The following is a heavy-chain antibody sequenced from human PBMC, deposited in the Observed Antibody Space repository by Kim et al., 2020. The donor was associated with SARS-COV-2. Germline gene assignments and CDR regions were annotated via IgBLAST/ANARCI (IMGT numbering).Heavy chain of an antibody. Sequence: GGSLRLSCAASGFIFRNYRLNWIRQAPGKGLEWVSCIDSSSRTIWFADSVKGRFSISRDNAKNSVFLQMNRLRDDDTAVYYCARETDEYNYGYRYFDYWGQGTLVTVSS. CDR3: ARETDEYNYGYRYFDY. CDR1: GFIFRNYR. J-gene: IGHJ4*02. V-gene: IGHV3-48*02. D-gene: IGHD5-18*01. CDR2: IDSSSRTI.